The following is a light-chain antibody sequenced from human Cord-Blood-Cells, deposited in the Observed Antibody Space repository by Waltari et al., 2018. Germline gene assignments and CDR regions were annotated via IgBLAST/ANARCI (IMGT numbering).Light chain of an antibody. CDR3: QVWDSSTYV. V-gene: IGLV3-9*01. J-gene: IGLJ1*01. CDR1: NIGSKN. CDR2: RDS. Sequence: SSELTQPLSVSVALGQTARITCGGNNIGSKNEHWYQQKPGQAPVLVIYRDSNRPSGIPERFSGSNSGNTATLTISRAQAGDEADYYCQVWDSSTYVFGTGTKVTVL.